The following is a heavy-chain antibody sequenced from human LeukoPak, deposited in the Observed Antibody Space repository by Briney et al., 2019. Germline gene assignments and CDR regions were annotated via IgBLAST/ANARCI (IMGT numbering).Heavy chain of an antibody. Sequence: SETLSLTCAVYGGSFSGYYWSWIRQPPGKGLEWIGYIYYSGSTNYNPSLKSRVTISVDTSKNQFSLKLSSVTAADTAVYYCARESTGLVWFDPWGQGTLVTVSS. CDR1: GGSFSGYY. CDR3: ARESTGLVWFDP. V-gene: IGHV4-59*01. D-gene: IGHD3-16*02. J-gene: IGHJ5*02. CDR2: IYYSGST.